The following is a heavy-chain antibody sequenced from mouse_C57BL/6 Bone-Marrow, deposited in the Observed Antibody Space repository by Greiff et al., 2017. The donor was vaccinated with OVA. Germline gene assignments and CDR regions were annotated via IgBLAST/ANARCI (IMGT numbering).Heavy chain of an antibody. V-gene: IGHV1-15*01. CDR2: IDPETGGT. J-gene: IGHJ2*01. D-gene: IGHD2-2*01. Sequence: LVESGAELVRPGASVTLSCKASGYTFTDYEMHWVKQTPVHGLEWIGAIDPETGGTAYNQKFKGKAILTADKSSSTAYMELRSLTSEDSAVYYCTRSMVTNYFDYWGQGTTLTVSS. CDR3: TRSMVTNYFDY. CDR1: GYTFTDYE.